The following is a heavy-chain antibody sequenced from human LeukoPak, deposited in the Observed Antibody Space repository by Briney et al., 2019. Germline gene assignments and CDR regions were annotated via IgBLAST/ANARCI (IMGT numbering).Heavy chain of an antibody. CDR3: SRDPRSLDY. CDR1: GFTFSSYW. V-gene: IGHV3-21*05. J-gene: IGHJ4*02. Sequence: GSLRLSCAASGFTFSSYWMSWIRQSPGKGLEWLAYISPNSADISYADSVKGRFTISRDNAKNSLYLQMNSLRVEDTGIYYCSRDPRSLDYWGQGALVTVSS. CDR2: ISPNSADI.